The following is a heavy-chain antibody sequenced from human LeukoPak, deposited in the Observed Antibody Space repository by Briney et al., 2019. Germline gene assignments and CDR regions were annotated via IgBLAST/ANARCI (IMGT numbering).Heavy chain of an antibody. D-gene: IGHD2-2*01. CDR2: FDPADGET. CDR3: ANLLLEIAVGSGVHGRDV. CDR1: GYTLTELS. V-gene: IGHV1-24*01. J-gene: IGHJ6*02. Sequence: EASVKVSCKVSGYTLTELSIHWVRQAPGKGQEWMGGFDPADGETIYAQKFQGRVSMTEDTSTDTAYMELSSLRSEDTAVYYCANLLLEIAVGSGVHGRDVWGQGTTVTVSS.